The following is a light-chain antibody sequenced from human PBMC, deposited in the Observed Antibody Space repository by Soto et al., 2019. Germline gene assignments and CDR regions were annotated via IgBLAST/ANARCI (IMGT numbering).Light chain of an antibody. V-gene: IGLV2-8*01. Sequence: QSVLTQPPSASGSPGQSVAISCTGTSSDVGGYNYVSWYQQHPGKAPKLMIYDVNKRPSGVPDRFSGSKSGNTASLTVSGLQAEDEADDYCSSYAGSSNVFGTGTKVTVL. J-gene: IGLJ1*01. CDR3: SSYAGSSNV. CDR2: DVN. CDR1: SSDVGGYNY.